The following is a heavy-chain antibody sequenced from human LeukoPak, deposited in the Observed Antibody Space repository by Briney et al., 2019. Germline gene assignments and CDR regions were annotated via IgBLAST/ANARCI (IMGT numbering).Heavy chain of an antibody. J-gene: IGHJ4*02. CDR1: GFTFDDYG. CDR2: VNWNGRST. Sequence: GGSLRLSCVVSGFTFDDYGMSWVRQVPGKGLEFVSGVNWNGRSTGYGVSVKGRFTISRDNAKSSLFLQMNSLRVEDTALYYCAKGVYSSSWYIFQSWGQGTLVTVSS. V-gene: IGHV3-20*04. CDR3: AKGVYSSSWYIFQS. D-gene: IGHD2-2*01.